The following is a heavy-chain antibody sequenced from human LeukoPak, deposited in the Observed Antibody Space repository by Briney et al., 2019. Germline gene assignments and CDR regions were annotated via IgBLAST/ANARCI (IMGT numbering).Heavy chain of an antibody. V-gene: IGHV3-48*03. CDR2: ISSGGSTI. Sequence: QPGGSLRLSCAASGFTFSSYEMNWVRQAPGKGLEWVSYISSGGSTIYYADSVKGRFTISRDNAKNSLYLQMNSLRAEDTAVYYCARDRGRQRLNDAFDIWGQGTMVTVSS. D-gene: IGHD3-16*01. J-gene: IGHJ3*02. CDR1: GFTFSSYE. CDR3: ARDRGRQRLNDAFDI.